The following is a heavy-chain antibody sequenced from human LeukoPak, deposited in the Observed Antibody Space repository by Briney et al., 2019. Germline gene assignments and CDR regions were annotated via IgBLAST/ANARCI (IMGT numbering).Heavy chain of an antibody. CDR3: ARDEGTEVRPARPSVYRAAINWYFDL. CDR1: GYTFTSYY. CDR2: INASGGSR. J-gene: IGHJ2*01. V-gene: IGHV1-46*01. Sequence: ASVKVSCKASGYTFTSYYMHWVRQAPGQGLEWMGVINASGGSRSYAQKFHARVTMTRDTSTSTVQMELSSLRSEATAAYSCARDEGTEVRPARPSVYRAAINWYFDLPGRGTLVTVSS. D-gene: IGHD6-6*01.